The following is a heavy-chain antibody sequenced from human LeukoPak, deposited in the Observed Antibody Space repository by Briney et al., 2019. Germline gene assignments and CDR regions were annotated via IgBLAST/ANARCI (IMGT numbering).Heavy chain of an antibody. D-gene: IGHD4-17*01. V-gene: IGHV1-69*05. CDR3: ARERTVNYYYYMDV. CDR1: GSTFSSYA. J-gene: IGHJ6*03. CDR2: IIPIFGTA. Sequence: SVKVSCKASGSTFSSYAISWVRQAPGQGLEWMGGIIPIFGTANYAQKFQGRVTITTDESTSTAYMELSSLRSEDTAVYYCARERTVNYYYYMDVWGKGTTVTVSS.